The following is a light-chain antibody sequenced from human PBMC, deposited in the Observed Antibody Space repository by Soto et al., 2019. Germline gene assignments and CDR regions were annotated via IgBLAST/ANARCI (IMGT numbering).Light chain of an antibody. J-gene: IGLJ1*01. CDR2: DVS. Sequence: QFVRPQPGSGSGAPGRSVPISCPGTSSDVGGYNYVSWYQQHPGKSPKLMTYDVSKRPSGVPDRFSGSKSGNTASLTISGLQAEDEADYYCCSYAGSYTYVFGTGTKVTV. CDR3: CSYAGSYTYV. CDR1: SSDVGGYNY. V-gene: IGLV2-11*01.